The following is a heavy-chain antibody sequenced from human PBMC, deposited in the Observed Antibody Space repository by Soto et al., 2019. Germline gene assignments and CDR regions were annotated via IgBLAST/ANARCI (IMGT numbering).Heavy chain of an antibody. CDR3: GRRNCGGDCHYYYGMDV. Sequence: SETLSLTCTVSGGSISSYYLSWIRQPPGKGLEWIGYIYYSGSTNYNPSLKSRVTISVDTSKNQFSLKLSSVTAADTAVYYCGRRNCGGDCHYYYGMDVWGQGTTVTVSS. D-gene: IGHD2-21*02. CDR1: GGSISSYY. V-gene: IGHV4-59*08. J-gene: IGHJ6*02. CDR2: IYYSGST.